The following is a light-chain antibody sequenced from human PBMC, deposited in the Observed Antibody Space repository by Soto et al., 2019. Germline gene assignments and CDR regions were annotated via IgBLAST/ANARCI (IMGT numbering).Light chain of an antibody. J-gene: IGKJ1*01. CDR1: QGISSY. V-gene: IGKV1-9*01. CDR2: AAS. CDR3: KQLNSYPQT. Sequence: IQLTHSPSSLSASVGDRVTITCRASQGISSYLAWYQQKQGKAPKLLIYAASTLQSGVPSRFSGSGSGTDLTRNLSSLQPEDFATYYCKQLNSYPQTFGQGTK.